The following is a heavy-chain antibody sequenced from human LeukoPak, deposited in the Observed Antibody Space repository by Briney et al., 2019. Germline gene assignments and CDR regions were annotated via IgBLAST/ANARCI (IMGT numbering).Heavy chain of an antibody. CDR2: ISSSSYV. J-gene: IGHJ4*02. V-gene: IGHV3-21*01. CDR3: ARGSPSLVDY. D-gene: IGHD6-6*01. Sequence: GGSLRLSCAASGFTFSSYSMNWVRQAPGKGLEWVSSISSSSYVYYADSVKGRFTISRDNAKNSLYLQMNSLRAEDTAVYYCARGSPSLVDYWGQGTLVTVSS. CDR1: GFTFSSYS.